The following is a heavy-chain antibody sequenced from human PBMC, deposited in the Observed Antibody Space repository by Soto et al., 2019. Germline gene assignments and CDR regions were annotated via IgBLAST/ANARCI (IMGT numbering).Heavy chain of an antibody. V-gene: IGHV1-8*01. CDR2: MNPNSGNT. J-gene: IGHJ5*02. D-gene: IGHD4-17*01. CDR3: ASRTYGDTAWFDP. CDR1: GYTFTSYD. Sequence: ASVKVSCKASGYTFTSYDINWVRQATGQGLEWMGWMNPNSGNTGYAQKFQGRVTMTRNTSKSTAYMELSSLRSEDTAVYYCASRTYGDTAWFDPWGQGTLVTVSS.